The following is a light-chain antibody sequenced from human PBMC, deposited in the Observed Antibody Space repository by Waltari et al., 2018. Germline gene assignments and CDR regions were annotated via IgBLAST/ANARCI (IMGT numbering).Light chain of an antibody. CDR1: SSDFGTYNY. CDR3: CSYTSSSTYVL. J-gene: IGLJ2*01. V-gene: IGLV2-14*03. Sequence: QSPLTQPAPVSGSPGQSITISSPGTSSDFGTYNYVSWYQQHPGKAPKLMIYDVSNRPSGVSNRFSGSKSGNTASLTISGLQAEDEADYYCCSYTSSSTYVLFGGGTKLTVL. CDR2: DVS.